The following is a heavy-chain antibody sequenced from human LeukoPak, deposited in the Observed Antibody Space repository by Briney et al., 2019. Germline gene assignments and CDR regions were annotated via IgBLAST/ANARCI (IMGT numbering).Heavy chain of an antibody. J-gene: IGHJ6*04. CDR3: AKDIGITMVRGVIINGMDV. CDR2: ISWDGGST. CDR1: GFTFDDYA. Sequence: PGGSLGLSCAASGFTFDDYAMHWVRQAPGKGLEWVSLISWDGGSTYYADSVKGRFTISRDNSKNSLYLQMNSLRAEDTALYYCAKDIGITMVRGVIINGMDVWGKGTTVTVSS. V-gene: IGHV3-43D*04. D-gene: IGHD3-10*01.